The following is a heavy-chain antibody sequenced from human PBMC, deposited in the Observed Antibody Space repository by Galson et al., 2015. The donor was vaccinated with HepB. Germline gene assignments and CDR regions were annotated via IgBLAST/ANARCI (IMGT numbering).Heavy chain of an antibody. CDR2: IKSKASNYAT. Sequence: SLRLSCAASGFTFSGSAIHWVRQTSGKGLEWVGHIKSKASNYATAYTMSLKGRFTISRDDSKDTAYLHMKRLKTEDTAVYYCTRLGDLSGCSSSWGQGTLVTVSS. CDR1: GFTFSGSA. CDR3: TRLGDLSGCSSS. J-gene: IGHJ4*02. V-gene: IGHV3-73*01. D-gene: IGHD6-13*01.